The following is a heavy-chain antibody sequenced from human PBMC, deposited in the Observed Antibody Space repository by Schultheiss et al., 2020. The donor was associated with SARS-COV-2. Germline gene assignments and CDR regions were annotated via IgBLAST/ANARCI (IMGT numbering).Heavy chain of an antibody. J-gene: IGHJ3*02. D-gene: IGHD3-3*01. Sequence: SQTLSLTCTVSGGSISSSSYYWGWIRQPPGKGLEWIGSIYYSGSTYYNPSLKSRVTMSVDTSKNQFSLKLSSVTAADTAVYYCASTYYDFWSGVGPWGSQVNDAFDIWGQGTMVTVSS. CDR2: IYYSGST. CDR1: GGSISSSSYY. V-gene: IGHV4-39*07. CDR3: ASTYYDFWSGVGPWGSQVNDAFDI.